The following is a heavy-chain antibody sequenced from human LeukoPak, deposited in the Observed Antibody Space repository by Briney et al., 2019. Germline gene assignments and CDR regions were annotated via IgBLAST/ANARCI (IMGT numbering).Heavy chain of an antibody. V-gene: IGHV4-4*02. D-gene: IGHD6-13*01. CDR3: ARGREYSSSTN. Sequence: SSETLSLTCAVSGGSISSSNWWSWVRQPPGKGLEWIGEIYHSANTNYNPSLKSRVTISVDTSKNQFSLKLISVTAADTAVYYCARGREYSSSTNWGQGTLVTVSS. J-gene: IGHJ4*02. CDR1: GGSISSSNW. CDR2: IYHSANT.